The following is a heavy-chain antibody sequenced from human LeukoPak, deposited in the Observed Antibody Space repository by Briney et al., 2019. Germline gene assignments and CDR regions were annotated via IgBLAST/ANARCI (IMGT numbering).Heavy chain of an antibody. CDR2: IYSGGTT. V-gene: IGHV3-53*01. Sequence: GGSLRLSCAASGFTVSSNYMSWVRQAPGKGLEWVSVIYSGGTTYYADSVKGRFTISRDNSKNTLYLQMNSLRAEDTAVYYCARDGSKVATMGIIDAFDIWGQGTMVTVSS. CDR3: ARDGSKVATMGIIDAFDI. CDR1: GFTVSSNY. D-gene: IGHD5-12*01. J-gene: IGHJ3*02.